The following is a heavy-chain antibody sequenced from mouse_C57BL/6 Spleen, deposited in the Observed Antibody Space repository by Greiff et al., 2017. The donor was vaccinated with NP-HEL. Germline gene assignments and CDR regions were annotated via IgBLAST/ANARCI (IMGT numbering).Heavy chain of an antibody. Sequence: QVQLQQSGAELVKPGASVKISCKASGYAFSSYWMNWVKQRPGKGLEWIGQIYPGDGDTNYNGKFKGKATLTADKSSSTAYMQLSSLTSEDSAVYFCARRGWGDGYLDYWGQGTTLTVSS. J-gene: IGHJ2*01. CDR3: ARRGWGDGYLDY. V-gene: IGHV1-80*01. D-gene: IGHD2-3*01. CDR1: GYAFSSYW. CDR2: IYPGDGDT.